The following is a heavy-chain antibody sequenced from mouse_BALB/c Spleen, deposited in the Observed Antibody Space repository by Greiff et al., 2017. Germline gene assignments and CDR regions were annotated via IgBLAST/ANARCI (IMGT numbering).Heavy chain of an antibody. CDR2: ISSGGSYT. J-gene: IGHJ3*01. Sequence: EVNVVESGGGLVKPGGSLKLSCAASGFTFSSYAMSWVRQSPEKRLEWVAEISSGGSYTYYPDTVTGRFTISRDNAKNTLYLEMSSLRSEDTAMYYCATSMITTGFAYWGQGTLVTVSA. V-gene: IGHV5-9-4*01. CDR3: ATSMITTGFAY. CDR1: GFTFSSYA. D-gene: IGHD2-4*01.